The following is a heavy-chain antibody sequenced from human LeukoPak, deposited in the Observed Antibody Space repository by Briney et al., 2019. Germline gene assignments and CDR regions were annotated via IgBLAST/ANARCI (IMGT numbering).Heavy chain of an antibody. J-gene: IGHJ6*03. D-gene: IGHD3-10*01. CDR2: INSVGSST. CDR1: GFTFSDYW. CDR3: ARDHRGSGSRYYYYYMDV. V-gene: IGHV3-74*03. Sequence: PGGSLRLSCAASGFTFSDYWMHWVRQAPGKGLVWVSRINSVGSSTTYADSVKGRFTISRDNAKNTLYLQMNSLRAEDTAVYYCARDHRGSGSRYYYYYMDVWGKGTTVTISS.